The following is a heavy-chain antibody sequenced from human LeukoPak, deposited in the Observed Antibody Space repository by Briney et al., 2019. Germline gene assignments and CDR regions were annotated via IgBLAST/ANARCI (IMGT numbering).Heavy chain of an antibody. D-gene: IGHD2-2*01. Sequence: ASVNVSCKASGYTFTSYYMHWVRQAPGQGLEWMGIINPSGGSTSYAQKFQGRVTMTRDTSTSTVYMELSSLRSEDTAVYYCAREGDIVVVPAAITLSYWGQGTLVTVSS. CDR3: AREGDIVVVPAAITLSY. CDR1: GYTFTSYY. V-gene: IGHV1-46*01. CDR2: INPSGGST. J-gene: IGHJ4*02.